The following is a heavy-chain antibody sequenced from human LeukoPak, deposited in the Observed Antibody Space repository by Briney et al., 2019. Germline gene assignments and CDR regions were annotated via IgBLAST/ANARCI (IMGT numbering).Heavy chain of an antibody. CDR2: ISGSGGST. V-gene: IGHV3-23*01. J-gene: IGHJ4*02. CDR3: AKGYYSSGWYYFDY. D-gene: IGHD6-19*01. Sequence: GGSLRLSCAASGFTFSSYSMSWVRQAPGKGLEWVSAISGSGGSTYYADSVKGRFTISRDNSKNTLYLQMNSLRAEDTAVYYCAKGYYSSGWYYFDYWGQGTLVTVSS. CDR1: GFTFSSYS.